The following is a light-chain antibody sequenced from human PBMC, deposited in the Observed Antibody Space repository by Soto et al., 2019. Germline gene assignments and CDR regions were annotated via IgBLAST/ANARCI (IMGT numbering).Light chain of an antibody. V-gene: IGKV1-12*01. CDR3: LQVYSFPRT. J-gene: IGKJ1*01. CDR2: AAS. CDR1: QTISSW. Sequence: DIQLTESPSTLSGSVRDRVTITCRASQTISSWLAWYQQQPGKDHKLLIYAASSLESGVPSRFSGSGSGTDFTLTITSLQAEDFATYYCLQVYSFPRTFGQGTRWIS.